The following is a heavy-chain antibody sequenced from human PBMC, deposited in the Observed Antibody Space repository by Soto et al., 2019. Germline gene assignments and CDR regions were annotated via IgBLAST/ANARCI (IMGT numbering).Heavy chain of an antibody. CDR2: ISCDGSNK. Sequence: QVQLVESGGGVVQPGRSLRLSCAASGFTFSSYGMHWVRQAPGKGLEWVAVISCDGSNKYYADSVKGRFTISRDNSKNTLYLQMNSLRAEDTAVYYCATAIVVVVAALDAFDIWGQGTMVTVSS. V-gene: IGHV3-30*03. CDR3: ATAIVVVVAALDAFDI. CDR1: GFTFSSYG. J-gene: IGHJ3*02. D-gene: IGHD2-15*01.